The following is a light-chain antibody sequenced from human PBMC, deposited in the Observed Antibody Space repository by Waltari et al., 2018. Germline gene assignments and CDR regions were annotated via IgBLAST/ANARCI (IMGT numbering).Light chain of an antibody. V-gene: IGLV2-23*02. CDR3: CSYVGGGTLV. J-gene: IGLJ2*01. CDR2: DVN. Sequence: QSALTQPASVSGSPGQSIIISCMGTSSDVGGYNFVSWYQQHPGKTPQLMMYDVNKRPSGVPHRFCGSKSGNTAPLTICGLQAEDDADYYCCSYVGGGTLVFGGGTNVTVL. CDR1: SSDVGGYNF.